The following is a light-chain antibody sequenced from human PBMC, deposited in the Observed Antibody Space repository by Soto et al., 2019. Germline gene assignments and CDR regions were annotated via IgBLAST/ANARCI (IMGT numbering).Light chain of an antibody. CDR3: QQSYSTPYT. J-gene: IGKJ2*01. CDR1: QGISSW. V-gene: IGKV1-12*01. Sequence: DLQMTQSPSSVSASVGDRVTITCRASQGISSWLAWYQQKPGKAPKLLIYLTSRLQSGVPSRFSGGGSGTDFTLTISSLQPEDFAAYYCQQSYSTPYTFGQGTNLEI. CDR2: LTS.